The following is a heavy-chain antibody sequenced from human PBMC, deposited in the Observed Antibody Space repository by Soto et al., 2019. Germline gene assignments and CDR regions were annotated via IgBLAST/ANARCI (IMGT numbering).Heavy chain of an antibody. D-gene: IGHD2-2*01. V-gene: IGHV3-30*18. CDR3: ANFEGLLQEYPLPGILRDYYYGMDV. Sequence: WGSLRLSCAASGGTFINYGGRWIRQAPGKGLEWVAVISYDGSNKYYADSVKGRFTISRDNYKNTLYLQMNSMRAEDTAVYYCANFEGLLQEYPLPGILRDYYYGMDVWGQGTTVTVSS. CDR2: ISYDGSNK. J-gene: IGHJ6*02. CDR1: GGTFINYG.